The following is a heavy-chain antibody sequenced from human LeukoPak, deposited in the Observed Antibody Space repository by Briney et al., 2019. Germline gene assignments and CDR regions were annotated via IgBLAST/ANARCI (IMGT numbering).Heavy chain of an antibody. CDR1: GFNVSSNY. CDR3: ARAGTRSGSYGY. V-gene: IGHV3-53*01. D-gene: IGHD1-26*01. CDR2: IYSGGST. Sequence: GGSLRLSCAASGFNVSSNYMSWVRQAPGKGLEWVSVIYSGGSTYYADSVKGRFTISRDNSKNTLYLQMNSLRAEDTAVYYCARAGTRSGSYGYWGQGTLVTVSS. J-gene: IGHJ4*02.